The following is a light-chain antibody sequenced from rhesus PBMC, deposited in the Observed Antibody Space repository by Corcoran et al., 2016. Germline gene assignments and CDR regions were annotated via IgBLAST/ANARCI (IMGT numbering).Light chain of an antibody. CDR1: QGVSSY. CDR3: LQHHSYPRT. CDR2: AAS. Sequence: GDTVTITCRASQGVSSYLNWLQQKTVNAPTLLIYAASTLESGVPSRCSGSGFWTDFTPTISSLQPEAFAAYYFLQHHSYPRTFGQGAKVEIK. V-gene: IGKV1-28*03. J-gene: IGKJ1*01.